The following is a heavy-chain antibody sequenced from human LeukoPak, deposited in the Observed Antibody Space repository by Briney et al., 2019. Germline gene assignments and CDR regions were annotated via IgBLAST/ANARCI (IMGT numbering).Heavy chain of an antibody. J-gene: IGHJ6*02. D-gene: IGHD3-22*01. Sequence: SVKVTCKASGGTFTNSAISWGRQAPAQGLGLMGRVIPMLGRTNYSKKFQGRVTITAGTSTSTVYMEVRSLTSGATAVYYCARDPSRPYDGGYNYFGMDVWGQGTTVTVS. CDR3: ARDPSRPYDGGYNYFGMDV. CDR2: VIPMLGRT. CDR1: GGTFTNSA. V-gene: IGHV1-69*04.